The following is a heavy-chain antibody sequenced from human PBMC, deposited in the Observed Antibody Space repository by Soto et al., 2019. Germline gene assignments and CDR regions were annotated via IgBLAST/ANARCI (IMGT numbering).Heavy chain of an antibody. D-gene: IGHD2-21*01. CDR1: GYTFTDYF. Sequence: ASVKVSCKASGYTFTDYFIHWVRQAPGQGLEWKGWINPYSGGADLSQKFQGRVTMTRDTSISTAYMEVSSLRSDDTAVFYCARLMHYSHSGGSSHSGFDMWGQGTLVTVSS. V-gene: IGHV1-2*02. CDR2: INPYSGGA. J-gene: IGHJ3*02. CDR3: ARLMHYSHSGGSSHSGFDM.